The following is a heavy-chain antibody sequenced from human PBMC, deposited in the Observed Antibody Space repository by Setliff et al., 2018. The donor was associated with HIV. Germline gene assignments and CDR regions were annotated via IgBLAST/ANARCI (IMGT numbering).Heavy chain of an antibody. V-gene: IGHV3-9*03. Sequence: GGSLRLSCAASGFTFDDYAMHWVRQVPGKGLEWVSGISQNGRSVGYADPVKGRFTISRDSAKNSVFLQMNSLRVEDMALYYCTKDVTPVAGGFDSWGQGTLVTVSS. D-gene: IGHD4-4*01. J-gene: IGHJ4*02. CDR1: GFTFDDYA. CDR3: TKDVTPVAGGFDS. CDR2: ISQNGRSV.